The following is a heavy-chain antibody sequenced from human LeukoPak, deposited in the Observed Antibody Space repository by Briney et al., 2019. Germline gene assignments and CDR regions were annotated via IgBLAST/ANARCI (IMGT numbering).Heavy chain of an antibody. J-gene: IGHJ6*02. CDR3: ASRLVIPHYYYYGMDV. D-gene: IGHD3-9*01. CDR1: GFTVSSNY. Sequence: PGGSLRLSCAASGFTVSSNYMSWVRQAPGKGLEWVSVIYSGGSTYYADSVKGRFTISRDNSKNTLYLQMNSLRAEDTAVYYCASRLVIPHYYYYGMDVWGQGTTVTVSS. CDR2: IYSGGST. V-gene: IGHV3-53*01.